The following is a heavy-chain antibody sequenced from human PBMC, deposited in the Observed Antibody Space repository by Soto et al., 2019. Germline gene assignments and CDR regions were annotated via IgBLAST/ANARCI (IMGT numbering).Heavy chain of an antibody. CDR1: GGSISSYY. CDR3: ARQGYSYGTNWFDP. D-gene: IGHD5-18*01. J-gene: IGHJ5*02. V-gene: IGHV4-59*08. CDR2: IYYSGST. Sequence: QVQLQESGPGLVKPSETLFLTCTVSGGSISSYYWSWVRQPPGKGLEWIGYIYYSGSTNYNPSLKSRVTISVDTSKNQFALKLSSWTAAGTAVYYCARQGYSYGTNWFDPWGQGTLVTVSS.